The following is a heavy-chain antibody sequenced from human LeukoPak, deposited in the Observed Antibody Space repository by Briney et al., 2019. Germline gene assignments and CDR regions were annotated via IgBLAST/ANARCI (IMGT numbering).Heavy chain of an antibody. V-gene: IGHV1-46*01. J-gene: IGHJ4*02. CDR1: GYTFTTYY. Sequence: GASVKVSCKASGYTFTTYYMHWVRQAPGQGLEWMGIINPSGGTTNYAQKFQGRVTMTRDTSTTTVYMELSSLRSEATAVYYCARGRPGSGWSFDYWGQGTLVTVSS. CDR3: ARGRPGSGWSFDY. D-gene: IGHD6-19*01. CDR2: INPSGGTT.